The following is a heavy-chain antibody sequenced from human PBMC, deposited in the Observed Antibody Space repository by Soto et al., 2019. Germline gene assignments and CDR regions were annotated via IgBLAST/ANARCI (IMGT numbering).Heavy chain of an antibody. V-gene: IGHV1-24*01. J-gene: IGHJ4*02. CDR1: GYTLTELS. CDR3: ASGYSSGWSYFDY. CDR2: FDPEDGET. Sequence: GASVKVSCKVSGYTLTELSMHWVRQAPGKGLEWMGGFDPEDGETIHAQKFQGRVTMTEDTSTDTAYMELSSLRSEDTAVYYCASGYSSGWSYFDYWGQGTLVTVSS. D-gene: IGHD6-19*01.